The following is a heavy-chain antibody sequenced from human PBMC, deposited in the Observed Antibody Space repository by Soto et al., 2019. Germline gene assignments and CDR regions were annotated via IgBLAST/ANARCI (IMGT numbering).Heavy chain of an antibody. CDR1: GGSISSYY. V-gene: IGHV4-59*01. Sequence: QVQLQESGPGLVKPSETLSLTCTVSGGSISSYYWSWIRQPPGKGLEWIGYIYYSGSTNYNPSLKSRVTISVDTSKNQFSLKRSSVTAADTAVYYCARGTMYNWNDFWFDPWGQGTLVTVSS. CDR3: ARGTMYNWNDFWFDP. D-gene: IGHD1-20*01. CDR2: IYYSGST. J-gene: IGHJ5*02.